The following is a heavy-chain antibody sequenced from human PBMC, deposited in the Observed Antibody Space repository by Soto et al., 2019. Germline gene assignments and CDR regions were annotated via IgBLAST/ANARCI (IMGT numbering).Heavy chain of an antibody. CDR1: GFTFSSYR. Sequence: EVQLVESGGGLVQPGGSLRLSCADSGFTFSSYRMSWVRQAPGKGLEWVANIRQDGSEKYYVDSVKGRFTISRDNAKNSLYLQMNSLRAEDTDGYYCARDNEYSGYLNFDYWGQGTLVTVSS. CDR3: ARDNEYSGYLNFDY. CDR2: IRQDGSEK. J-gene: IGHJ4*02. D-gene: IGHD5-12*01. V-gene: IGHV3-7*05.